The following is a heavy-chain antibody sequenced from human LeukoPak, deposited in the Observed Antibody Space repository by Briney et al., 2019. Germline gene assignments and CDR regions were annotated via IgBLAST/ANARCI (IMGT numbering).Heavy chain of an antibody. J-gene: IGHJ5*02. Sequence: SGGSLRLSCAASEFSVNSNYMSWVRQAPGKGLEWVSAISGSGGTTYYADSVKGRFTISRDNSKNTLYLQMNSLRAEDTAVYYCAKDHQAAAAPYNWFDPWGQGTLVTVSS. CDR2: ISGSGGTT. D-gene: IGHD6-13*01. CDR3: AKDHQAAAAPYNWFDP. V-gene: IGHV3-23*01. CDR1: EFSVNSNY.